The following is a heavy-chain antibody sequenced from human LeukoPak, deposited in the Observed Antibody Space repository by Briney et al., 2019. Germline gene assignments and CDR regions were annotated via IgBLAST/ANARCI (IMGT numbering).Heavy chain of an antibody. D-gene: IGHD1-26*01. CDR2: IYYSGST. CDR1: GGSISSYS. CDR3: ARDLGIARLAFDI. V-gene: IGHV4-59*01. J-gene: IGHJ3*02. Sequence: SETLSLTCTVSGGSISSYSWSWIRQPPGKGLEWIGYIYYSGSTNYNPSLKSRVTISVDTSKNQFSLKLSSVTAADTAVYYCARDLGIARLAFDIWGQGKMVTVSS.